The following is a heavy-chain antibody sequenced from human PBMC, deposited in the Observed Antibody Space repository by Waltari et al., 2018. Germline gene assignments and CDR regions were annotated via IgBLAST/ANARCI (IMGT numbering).Heavy chain of an antibody. Sequence: QVQLQESGPGLVKPSQTLSLTCTVSGGSISSVSYYWSWIRQPAGKGLEWIGRIYTSGSTNYNPSLKSRVTISVDTSKNQFSLKLSSVTAADTAVYYCARGEIRMDFPDAFDIWGQGTMVTVSS. CDR3: ARGEIRMDFPDAFDI. V-gene: IGHV4-61*02. D-gene: IGHD3-16*01. J-gene: IGHJ3*02. CDR1: GGSISSVSYY. CDR2: IYTSGST.